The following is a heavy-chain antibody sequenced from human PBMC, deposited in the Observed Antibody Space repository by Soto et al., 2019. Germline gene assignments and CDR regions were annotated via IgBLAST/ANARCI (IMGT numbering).Heavy chain of an antibody. J-gene: IGHJ4*02. Sequence: EVQLLESGGGLVQPGGSLRLSCAASGFTFSNYAISWVRQAPGKGLEWVSAVSGSGGSTYYADSVKGRFTISRDNSKNTLYLQMNSLRAEYTAIYYCAKVAGDGSSWYPFDYWGPGTLVTVSS. CDR3: AKVAGDGSSWYPFDY. CDR2: VSGSGGST. D-gene: IGHD3-22*01. CDR1: GFTFSNYA. V-gene: IGHV3-23*01.